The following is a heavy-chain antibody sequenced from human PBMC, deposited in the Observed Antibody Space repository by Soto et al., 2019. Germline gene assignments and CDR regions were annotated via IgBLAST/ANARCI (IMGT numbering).Heavy chain of an antibody. V-gene: IGHV1-69*06. J-gene: IGHJ5*02. CDR3: ARDAGYCSSTSCYMSWFDP. CDR1: GGTFSSYA. CDR2: IIPIFGTA. D-gene: IGHD2-2*02. Sequence: SVKVSCKASGGTFSSYAISWVRQAPGQGLEWMGGIIPIFGTANYAQKFQGRVTITADKSTSTAYMELSSLRSEDTAVYYCARDAGYCSSTSCYMSWFDPWGQGTLVTVSS.